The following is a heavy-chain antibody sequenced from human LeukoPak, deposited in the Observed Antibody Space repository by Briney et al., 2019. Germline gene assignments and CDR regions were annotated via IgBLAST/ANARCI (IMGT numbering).Heavy chain of an antibody. CDR3: ARLAGEWCYYFDS. V-gene: IGHV4-4*09. CDR2: FYPSGSP. J-gene: IGHJ4*02. D-gene: IGHD3-10*01. Sequence: SETLSLTCTVSGGSINSNSWSWIRQPPGKELEWIGYFYPSGSPNYNPSLKSRVTISLDTSKNNFSLNLSSVTAADTAIYYCARLAGEWCYYFDSWGQGTLVTVSS. CDR1: GGSINSNS.